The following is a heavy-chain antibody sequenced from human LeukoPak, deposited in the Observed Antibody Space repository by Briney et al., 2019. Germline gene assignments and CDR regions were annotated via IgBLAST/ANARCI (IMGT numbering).Heavy chain of an antibody. J-gene: IGHJ3*02. CDR3: ARSLCNPDDAFDI. D-gene: IGHD1-14*01. V-gene: IGHV2-70*11. CDR2: IDWDDDK. CDR1: GFSLSTSGMC. Sequence: RESSPALVKPTQTLTLTCTFSGFSLSTSGMCVSWIRRPPGKALEWLARIDWDDDKYYSTSLKTRLTISKDTSKNQVVLTMTNMDPVDTATYYCARSLCNPDDAFDIWGQGTMVTVSS.